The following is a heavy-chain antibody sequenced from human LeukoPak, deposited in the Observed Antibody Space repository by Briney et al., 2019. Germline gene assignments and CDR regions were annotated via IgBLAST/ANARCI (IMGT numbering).Heavy chain of an antibody. J-gene: IGHJ4*02. CDR2: IRYDGSNK. V-gene: IGHV3-30*02. CDR3: AKGGRGPKGGFDYFDY. D-gene: IGHD3-16*01. Sequence: GGSLRLSCAASGFNFSYSWMSWVRQAPGKGLEWVAFIRYDGSNKYYADSVKGRFTISRDNSKNTLYLQMNSLRAEDTAVYYCAKGGRGPKGGFDYFDYWGQGTLVTVSS. CDR1: GFNFSYSW.